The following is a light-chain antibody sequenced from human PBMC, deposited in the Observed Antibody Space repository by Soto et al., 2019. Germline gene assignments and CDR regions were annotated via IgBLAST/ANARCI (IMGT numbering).Light chain of an antibody. Sequence: EIVLTQSPATLSLSPGERATLSCRASQSVSTYLAWYQQKPGQAPRLLIYDASKRATGIPARFSGSGSGTDFTLTIGSLEPEDFAVYYCQQYESSPPSYTFGQGTKLEIK. CDR3: QQYESSPPSYT. CDR2: DAS. CDR1: QSVSTY. V-gene: IGKV3-11*01. J-gene: IGKJ2*01.